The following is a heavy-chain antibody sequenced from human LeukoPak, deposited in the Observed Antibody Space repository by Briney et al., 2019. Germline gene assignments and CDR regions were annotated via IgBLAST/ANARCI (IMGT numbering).Heavy chain of an antibody. CDR2: VSGSGDTT. Sequence: GGSLRLSCAASGFSFANHAMIWVRQAAGKGLEWVSVVSGSGDTTHYADYVKGRFTISRDNSKTTPDLQMNSLRAEDTAVYYCAKSSLVTAYDYWGQGTLVSVSS. CDR3: AKSSLVTAYDY. J-gene: IGHJ4*02. V-gene: IGHV3-23*01. CDR1: GFSFANHA. D-gene: IGHD3-16*02.